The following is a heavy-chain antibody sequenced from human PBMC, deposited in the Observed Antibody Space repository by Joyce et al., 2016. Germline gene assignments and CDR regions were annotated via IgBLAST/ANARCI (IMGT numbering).Heavy chain of an antibody. CDR1: GFSFRYFW. J-gene: IGHJ5*02. CDR3: TRGSGTGWFDP. CDR2: RTEEGNEK. Sequence: EVYLVESGGGLVQPGGSLRLSCAASGFSFRYFWMDWVRQAPGKGMEWVAQRTEEGNEKNYMDSLRGRFTISRDNAKNSVDLQINSLRVEDTAVYYCTRGSGTGWFDPWGQGTLVTVSS. D-gene: IGHD6-13*01. V-gene: IGHV3-7*03.